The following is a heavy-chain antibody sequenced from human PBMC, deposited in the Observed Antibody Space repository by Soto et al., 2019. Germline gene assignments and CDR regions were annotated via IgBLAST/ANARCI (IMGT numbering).Heavy chain of an antibody. CDR3: ARDKITGLFDY. V-gene: IGHV4-4*02. CDR1: GGSISSTNW. CDR2: IYHSGST. D-gene: IGHD2-8*02. J-gene: IGHJ4*02. Sequence: PSETLSLTCVVSGGSISSTNWWTWVRQPPGKRLEWIGEIYHSGSTNYNPSLKSRVTISVDTSKNQFSLKLTSVTAADTAVYYCARDKITGLFDYWGQGTLVTVSS.